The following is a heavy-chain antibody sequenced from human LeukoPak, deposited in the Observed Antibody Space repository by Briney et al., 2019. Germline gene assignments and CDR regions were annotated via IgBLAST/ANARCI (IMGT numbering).Heavy chain of an antibody. D-gene: IGHD5-18*01. J-gene: IGHJ4*02. CDR1: GFTFSSYA. CDR3: AKVPFTYSYGYFVDY. V-gene: IGHV3-30-3*01. CDR2: ISYDGSNK. Sequence: GGSLRLSCAASGFTFSSYAMHWVRQAPGKGLEWVAVISYDGSNKYYADSVKGRFTISRDNSKNTLYLRMNSLRAEDTAVYYCAKVPFTYSYGYFVDYWGQGTLVTVSS.